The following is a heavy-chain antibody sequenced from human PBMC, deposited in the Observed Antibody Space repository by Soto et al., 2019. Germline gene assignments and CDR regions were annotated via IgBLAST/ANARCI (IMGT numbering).Heavy chain of an antibody. CDR2: IIPIFGTA. D-gene: IGHD6-13*01. J-gene: IGHJ6*02. V-gene: IGHV1-69*13. Sequence: ASVKVSCKASGGTFSSYAISWVRQAPGQGLEWMGGIIPIFGTANCAQKFQGRVTITADESTSTAYMELSSLRSEDTAVYYCARDKDSSSFGGMDVCGQGTTVTVS. CDR1: GGTFSSYA. CDR3: ARDKDSSSFGGMDV.